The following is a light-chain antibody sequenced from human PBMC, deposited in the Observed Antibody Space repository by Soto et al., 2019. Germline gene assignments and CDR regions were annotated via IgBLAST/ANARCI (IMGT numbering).Light chain of an antibody. CDR3: HTYNSYPRLT. V-gene: IGKV1-5*01. J-gene: IGKJ2*01. CDR2: DAS. Sequence: DIQMPQSPSTLAASVGDRITITCRASQSVSRSLSWFQQKPGKAPKLPIYDASSLESGVPSRFSGRGSGTEFTLTIRSLQPDDGVRYYCHTYNSYPRLTLGQRTKLEIK. CDR1: QSVSRS.